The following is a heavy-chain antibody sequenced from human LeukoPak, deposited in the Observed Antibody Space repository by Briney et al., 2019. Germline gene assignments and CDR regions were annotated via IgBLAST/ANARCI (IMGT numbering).Heavy chain of an antibody. D-gene: IGHD3-10*01. CDR3: AKDPRSGRYGSDRFDY. CDR2: TYASGTT. CDR1: GGSISSGGYY. J-gene: IGHJ4*02. Sequence: PSETLSLTCNVSGGSISSGGYYWTWIRQPPGKGLELIGFTYASGTTYYNPSLKKRVTISVHGSKNQFSLNLSSATAADTAVYYCAKDPRSGRYGSDRFDYWGQGTLVTVSS. V-gene: IGHV4-30-2*01.